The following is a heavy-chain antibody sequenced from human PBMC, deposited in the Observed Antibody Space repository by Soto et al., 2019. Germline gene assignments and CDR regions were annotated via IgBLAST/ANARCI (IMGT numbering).Heavy chain of an antibody. V-gene: IGHV3-15*07. J-gene: IGHJ4*02. CDR1: GFTFSNAW. CDR2: IKSKTDGGTT. CDR3: TTDRVSGTYYYDSSGYYRDY. Sequence: GGSLRLSCAASGFTFSNAWMNWVRQAPGKGLEWVGRIKSKTDGGTTDYAAPVKGRFTISRDDSKNTLYLQMNSLKTEDTAVYYCTTDRVSGTYYYDSSGYYRDYWGQGTLVTVSS. D-gene: IGHD3-22*01.